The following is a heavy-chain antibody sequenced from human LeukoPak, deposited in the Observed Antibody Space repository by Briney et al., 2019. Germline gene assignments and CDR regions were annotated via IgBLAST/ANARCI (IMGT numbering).Heavy chain of an antibody. CDR2: INPNSGVT. V-gene: IGHV1-2*02. Sequence: GASVKVSCKASGYTFTGYYMHWVRQAPGQGLEWMGWINPNSGVTNYAQKFQGRVTTTRDTSISTAYMELSRLRSDDTAVYYCAIYDFWSGYYSAIPLDYWGQGTLVTVSS. D-gene: IGHD3-3*01. CDR1: GYTFTGYY. CDR3: AIYDFWSGYYSAIPLDY. J-gene: IGHJ4*02.